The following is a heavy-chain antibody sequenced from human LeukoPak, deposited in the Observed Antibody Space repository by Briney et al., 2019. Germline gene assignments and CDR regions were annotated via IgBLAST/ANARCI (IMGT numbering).Heavy chain of an antibody. D-gene: IGHD2-2*01. V-gene: IGHV3-23*01. CDR2: ISGSGGST. CDR3: ANGPATVYNWFDP. Sequence: GGSLRLSCAASGFTFSSYAMSWVRQAPGKGLEWISAISGSGGSTYYADSVKGRFTISRDNSKNTLYLQRNSLRAEDTAVYYCANGPATVYNWFDPWGQGTLVTVSS. CDR1: GFTFSSYA. J-gene: IGHJ5*02.